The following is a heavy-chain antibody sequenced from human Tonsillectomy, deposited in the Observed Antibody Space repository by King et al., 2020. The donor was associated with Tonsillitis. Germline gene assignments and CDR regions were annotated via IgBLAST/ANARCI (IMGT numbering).Heavy chain of an antibody. CDR3: SKALVPATDYYYYGMDV. J-gene: IGHJ6*02. Sequence: VQLVESGGGLVQPGGSLRLSCAASGFTFSSSAMSWVRQAPGKGLEWVSGISDSGGSTYYADSVKGRFTITRANSKNTLYLQMNSLRAEDTAVYSCSKALVPATDYYYYGMDVWGQGTTVTASS. V-gene: IGHV3-23*04. CDR2: ISDSGGST. D-gene: IGHD2-2*01. CDR1: GFTFSSSA.